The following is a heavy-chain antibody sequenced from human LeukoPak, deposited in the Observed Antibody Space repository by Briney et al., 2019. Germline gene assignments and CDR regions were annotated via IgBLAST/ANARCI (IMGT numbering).Heavy chain of an antibody. J-gene: IGHJ4*02. CDR1: GFTFSSYE. Sequence: PGGSLRLSCAASGFTFSSYEMNWVRQAPGKGLEWVSYILNSGTTTYYADSVKGRFTISRDNAKNSLYLQMNSLRAEDMGVYYCARDPPDYWGQGILVTVSS. CDR3: ARDPPDY. V-gene: IGHV3-48*03. CDR2: ILNSGTTT.